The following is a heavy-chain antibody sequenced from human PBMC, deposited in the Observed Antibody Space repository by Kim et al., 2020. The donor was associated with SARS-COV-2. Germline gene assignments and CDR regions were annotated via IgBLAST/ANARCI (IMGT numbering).Heavy chain of an antibody. CDR3: ARDRTYGGIKSWFDY. CDR2: INPSGGST. J-gene: IGHJ4*02. Sequence: ASVKVSCKASGYTFTSYYMHWVRQAPGQGLEWMGIINPSGGSTSYAQKFQGRVTMTRDTSTSTVYMELSSLRSEDTAVYYCARDRTYGGIKSWFDYWGQGTLVTVSS. CDR1: GYTFTSYY. D-gene: IGHD4-17*01. V-gene: IGHV1-46*01.